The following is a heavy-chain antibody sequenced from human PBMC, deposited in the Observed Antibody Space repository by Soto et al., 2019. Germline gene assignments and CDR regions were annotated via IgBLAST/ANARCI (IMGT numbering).Heavy chain of an antibody. D-gene: IGHD1-1*01. V-gene: IGHV6-1*01. CDR1: GDSVSSNRAG. Sequence: SPTLSLTCDIPGDSVSSNRAGWNWIKQTPSRGLEWLGRTYYKSKWYYTYAASVKSRITVSPDTSKNQLSLQLTSVTPEDTAVYYCARGSWDDVSGHYYMDVWDKGTTVTVSS. CDR2: TYYKSKWYY. CDR3: ARGSWDDVSGHYYMDV. J-gene: IGHJ6*03.